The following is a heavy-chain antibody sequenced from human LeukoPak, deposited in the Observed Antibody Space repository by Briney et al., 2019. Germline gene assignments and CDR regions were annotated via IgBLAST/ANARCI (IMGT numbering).Heavy chain of an antibody. D-gene: IGHD3-22*01. Sequence: ASVKVSCKASGYTFTSYAMHWVRQAPGQRLEWMGWINAGNGNTKYSQKFQGRVTITRDTSASTAYMELSSLRSEDTAVYYCARGEDDSSGYWIYYYGMDVWGQGTTVTVSS. CDR2: INAGNGNT. V-gene: IGHV1-3*01. CDR1: GYTFTSYA. CDR3: ARGEDDSSGYWIYYYGMDV. J-gene: IGHJ6*02.